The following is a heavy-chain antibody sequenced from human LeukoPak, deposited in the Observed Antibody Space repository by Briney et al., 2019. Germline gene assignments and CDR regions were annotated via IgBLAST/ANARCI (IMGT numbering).Heavy chain of an antibody. CDR3: ADDGWGVVVPAAMGFDP. D-gene: IGHD2-2*01. CDR2: ISYDGSNK. V-gene: IGHV3-30-3*01. J-gene: IGHJ5*02. Sequence: GGSLRLSCAASGFTFSSYAMHWVRQAPGKGLEWVAVISYDGSNKYYADSVKGRFTISRDNSKNTLYLQMNSLRAEDTAVYYCADDGWGVVVPAAMGFDPWGQGTLVTVSS. CDR1: GFTFSSYA.